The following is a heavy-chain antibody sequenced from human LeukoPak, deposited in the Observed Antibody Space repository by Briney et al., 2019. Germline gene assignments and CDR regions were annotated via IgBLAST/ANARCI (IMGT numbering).Heavy chain of an antibody. CDR2: IHPSGTT. Sequence: PSETLSLTCAGFGGSFSGYYWSWIRQSPGKGLEWVGEIHPSGTTNYSPSLKSRVTISLDTSNNQFSLRLSSVTAADTAVYYCARGLEEYKGGNYWGQGTLVTVSS. V-gene: IGHV4-34*01. J-gene: IGHJ4*02. CDR1: GGSFSGYY. D-gene: IGHD2/OR15-2a*01. CDR3: ARGLEEYKGGNY.